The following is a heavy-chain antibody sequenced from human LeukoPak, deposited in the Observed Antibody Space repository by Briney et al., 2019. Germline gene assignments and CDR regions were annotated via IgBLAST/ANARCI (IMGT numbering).Heavy chain of an antibody. J-gene: IGHJ4*02. Sequence: ASVKVSCKASGYTFTSNYIHWVRQAPGQGLEWMGMIYPRDGSTSYAQKFQGRDTVTRDTPTSTVHMELSGLRSEDTAVYYCARDQEGFDYWGQGTLVTVSS. V-gene: IGHV1-46*01. CDR1: GYTFTSNY. CDR3: ARDQEGFDY. CDR2: IYPRDGST.